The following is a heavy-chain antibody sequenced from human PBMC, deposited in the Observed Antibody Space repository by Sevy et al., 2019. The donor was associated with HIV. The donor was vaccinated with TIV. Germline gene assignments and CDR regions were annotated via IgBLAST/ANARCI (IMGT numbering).Heavy chain of an antibody. CDR1: GFTFSSSG. CDR3: ATGDREGGAKGWYYFVY. V-gene: IGHV3-33*01. CDR2: IYYDGSNK. J-gene: IGHJ4*02. D-gene: IGHD2-15*01. Sequence: GGSLRLSCAASGFTFSSSGMHWVRQAPGKGLEWVAVIYYDGSNKYYGDSVKGRFTISRDNSKNTLYLQMNSLRAEDTAVYYCATGDREGGAKGWYYFVYWGQGTLVTASS.